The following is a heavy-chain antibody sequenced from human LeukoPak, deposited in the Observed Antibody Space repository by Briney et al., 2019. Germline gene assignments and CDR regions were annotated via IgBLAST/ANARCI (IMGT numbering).Heavy chain of an antibody. J-gene: IGHJ4*02. V-gene: IGHV4-61*02. CDR2: IYTSGST. CDR1: GGSISSGSYY. CDR3: ARDLGDYVWGSYRPILWFDY. Sequence: PSQTLSLTCTVSGGSISSGSYYWSWIRQPAGKELEWIGRIYTSGSTNYNPSLKSRVTISVDTSKNQFSLKLSSVTAADTAVYYCARDLGDYVWGSYRPILWFDYWGQGTLVTVSS. D-gene: IGHD3-16*02.